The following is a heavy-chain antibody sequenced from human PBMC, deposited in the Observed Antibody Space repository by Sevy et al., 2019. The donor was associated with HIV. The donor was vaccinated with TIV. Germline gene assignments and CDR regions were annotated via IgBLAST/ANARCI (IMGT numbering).Heavy chain of an antibody. J-gene: IGHJ4*02. Sequence: GGPLRLSCAASGFTFSSFAISWVRQAPGKGLEWVSDISGSGGGKKYADSVKGRFTVSRDNAQNTVFLQMNNLRGEDTGLYYCAKEFYRGSYLEDWGQGTLVTVSS. CDR1: GFTFSSFA. V-gene: IGHV3-23*01. CDR2: ISGSGGGK. D-gene: IGHD3-10*01. CDR3: AKEFYRGSYLED.